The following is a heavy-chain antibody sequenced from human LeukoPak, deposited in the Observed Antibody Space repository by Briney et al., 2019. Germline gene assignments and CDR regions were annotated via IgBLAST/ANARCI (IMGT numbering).Heavy chain of an antibody. CDR3: ARGGSSGWYKWFDP. CDR1: GGSFSGYY. J-gene: IGHJ5*02. CDR2: INHSGST. V-gene: IGHV4-34*01. D-gene: IGHD6-19*01. Sequence: SETLSLTCAVYGGSFSGYYWSWIRQPPGKGLEWIGEINHSGSTNYNPSLKSRVTISVDTSKNQFSLKLSSVTAADTAVYYYARGGSSGWYKWFDPWGQGTLVTVSS.